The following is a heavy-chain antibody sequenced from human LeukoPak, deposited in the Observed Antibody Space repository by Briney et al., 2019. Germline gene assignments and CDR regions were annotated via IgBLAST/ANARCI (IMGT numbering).Heavy chain of an antibody. V-gene: IGHV3-15*01. CDR2: IKSKASGGII. Sequence: KPGGSLRLSCAAFGFSFSNAWMNWVGQAPGKGLEWFGRIKSKASGGIIDYAAPVKGRFTISRDDSENTLYLQMNSLKIEDTAVYYCTWGSYRDQVDYWGQGTLVTVSS. J-gene: IGHJ4*02. CDR1: GFSFSNAW. CDR3: TWGSYRDQVDY. D-gene: IGHD3-16*02.